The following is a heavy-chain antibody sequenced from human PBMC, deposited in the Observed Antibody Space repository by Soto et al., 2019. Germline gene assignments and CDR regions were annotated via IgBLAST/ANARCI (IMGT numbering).Heavy chain of an antibody. CDR1: GFTFSSYS. CDR3: ARDRIRTGTTFLYYYYYGMDV. V-gene: IGHV3-48*02. CDR2: ISSSSSTI. D-gene: IGHD1-7*01. J-gene: IGHJ6*02. Sequence: GGSLRLSCAASGFTFSSYSMNWVRQAPGKGLEWVSYISSSSSTIYYADSVKGRFTISRDNAKNSLYLQMNSLRDEDTAAYYCARDRIRTGTTFLYYYYYGMDVWGQGTTVTVSS.